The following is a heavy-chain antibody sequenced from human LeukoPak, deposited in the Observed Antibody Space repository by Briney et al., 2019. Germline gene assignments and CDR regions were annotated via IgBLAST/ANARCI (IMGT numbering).Heavy chain of an antibody. CDR1: GYTFISYD. J-gene: IGHJ6*03. CDR2: MNPNTGNT. Sequence: GASVKVSCKASGYTFISYDLSWVRQVPGQGLEWMGWMNPNTGNTGYAQKFQGRVTITRNTSISTAFMELSSLRSEDTAVYYCARRAVGNSYYYSMDVWGKGTTVTVSS. V-gene: IGHV1-8*01. CDR3: ARRAVGNSYYYSMDV. D-gene: IGHD6-19*01.